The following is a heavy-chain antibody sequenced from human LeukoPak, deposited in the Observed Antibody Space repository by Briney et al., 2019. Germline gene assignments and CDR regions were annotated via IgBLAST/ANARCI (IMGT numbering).Heavy chain of an antibody. Sequence: SETLSLTCTVSGGSISSGGYYWSWIRQHPGKGLEWIGYIYYSGSTSYNPSLKSRVTISVDTSKNQFSLKLSSVTAADTAVYYYARDLNRGSGAFDIWGQGTMVTVSS. CDR1: GGSISSGGYY. CDR2: IYYSGST. V-gene: IGHV4-31*03. J-gene: IGHJ3*02. D-gene: IGHD2/OR15-2a*01. CDR3: ARDLNRGSGAFDI.